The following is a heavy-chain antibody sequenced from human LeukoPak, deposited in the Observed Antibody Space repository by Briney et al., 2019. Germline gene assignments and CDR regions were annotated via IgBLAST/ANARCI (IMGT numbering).Heavy chain of an antibody. V-gene: IGHV3-53*01. CDR1: GFSFSNTY. CDR2: IYSGGNT. Sequence: GGSLRLSCAASGFSFSNTYMSWVRQAPGKGLEWVSIIYSGGNTYYSDSVKGRFTISRDNSKNTLYLQMNRLRPEDTAVYYCARGTVTAPDYWGQGTLVTVSS. D-gene: IGHD2-21*02. CDR3: ARGTVTAPDY. J-gene: IGHJ4*02.